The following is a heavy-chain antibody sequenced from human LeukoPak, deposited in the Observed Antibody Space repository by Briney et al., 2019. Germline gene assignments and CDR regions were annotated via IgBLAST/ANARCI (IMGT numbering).Heavy chain of an antibody. V-gene: IGHV3-21*01. J-gene: IGHJ4*02. D-gene: IGHD3-16*01. CDR2: ISSSSSYI. CDR3: AGGDISTFDY. Sequence: KSGGSLRLSCAASGFTFSSYSMNWVRQAPGKGLEWASSISSSSSYIYYADSVKGRFTISRDNAKNSLYLQMNSLRAEDTAVYYCAGGDISTFDYWGQGTLVTVSS. CDR1: GFTFSSYS.